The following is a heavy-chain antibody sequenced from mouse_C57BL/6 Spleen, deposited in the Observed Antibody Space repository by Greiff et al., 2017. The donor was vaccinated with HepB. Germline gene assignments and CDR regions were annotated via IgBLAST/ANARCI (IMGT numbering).Heavy chain of an antibody. J-gene: IGHJ3*01. CDR1: GFTFTDYY. D-gene: IGHD3-2*02. CDR3: VKAHSSGYYAWFAY. CDR2: IRNKANGYTT. V-gene: IGHV7-4*01. Sequence: EVKVVESGGGLVQPGASLRLSCAASGFTFTDYYMSWVRQPPGKAPEWLALIRNKANGYTTEYTASVKGRFTISRDNSQNILYLQMNTLRADDSATYYCVKAHSSGYYAWFAYWGQGTLVTVSA.